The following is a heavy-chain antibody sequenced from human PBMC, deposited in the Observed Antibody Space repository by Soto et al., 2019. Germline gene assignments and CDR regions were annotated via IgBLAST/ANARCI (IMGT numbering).Heavy chain of an antibody. D-gene: IGHD5-18*01. J-gene: IGHJ4*02. V-gene: IGHV3-21*01. CDR3: ARVERGYSYGPFDY. CDR2: ISSSSYI. Sequence: PGGSLRLSCAASGFTFSSYSMNWVRQAPGKGLEWVSSISSSSYIYYADSVKGRFTISRDNAKNSLYLQMNSLRAEDTAVYYCARVERGYSYGPFDYWGQGTLVTVSS. CDR1: GFTFSSYS.